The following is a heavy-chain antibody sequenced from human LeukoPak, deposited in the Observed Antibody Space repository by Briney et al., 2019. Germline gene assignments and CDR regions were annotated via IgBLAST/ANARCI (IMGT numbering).Heavy chain of an antibody. J-gene: IGHJ4*02. CDR2: INAGDGNT. Sequence: ASVKASCKASGYTFIDYAIHWVRQAPGQRLEWMGWINAGDGNTRYSQHFQGRLTVTRDTSASTAYMELSSLRSEDTAVYYCALGAYDYWGRGTLVTVSS. V-gene: IGHV1-3*01. CDR1: GYTFIDYA. CDR3: ALGAYDY. D-gene: IGHD1-26*01.